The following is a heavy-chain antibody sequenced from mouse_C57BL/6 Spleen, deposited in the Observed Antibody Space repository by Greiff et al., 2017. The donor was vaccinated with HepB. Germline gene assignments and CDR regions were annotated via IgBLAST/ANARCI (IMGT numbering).Heavy chain of an antibody. CDR3: ARGYYGSSYEYWYFDV. CDR1: GYAFSSSW. V-gene: IGHV1-82*01. J-gene: IGHJ1*03. CDR2: IYPGDGDT. D-gene: IGHD1-1*01. Sequence: VQLQESGPELVKPGASVKISCKASGYAFSSSWMNWVKQRPGKGLEWIGRIYPGDGDTNYNGKFKGKATLTADKSSSTAYMQLSSLTSEDSAVYFCARGYYGSSYEYWYFDVWGTGTTVTVSS.